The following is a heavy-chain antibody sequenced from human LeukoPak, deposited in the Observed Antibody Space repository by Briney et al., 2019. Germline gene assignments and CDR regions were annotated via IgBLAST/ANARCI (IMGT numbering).Heavy chain of an antibody. J-gene: IGHJ4*02. CDR3: GRTGQVDY. V-gene: IGHV3-23*01. D-gene: IGHD4-17*01. Sequence: PGGSLRLSCAASGFTFSSYAMNWVRQAPGKGLEWVSGISGSGDTTYYADSVKGRFTISRDNSKNTLYLQMNSLRAEDTAVYYCGRTGQVDYWGQGTLVTVSS. CDR2: ISGSGDTT. CDR1: GFTFSSYA.